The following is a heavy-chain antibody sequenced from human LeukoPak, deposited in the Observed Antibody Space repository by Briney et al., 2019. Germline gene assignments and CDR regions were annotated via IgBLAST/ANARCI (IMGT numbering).Heavy chain of an antibody. J-gene: IGHJ4*02. CDR2: ISSSGSTI. CDR3: ARYYDYGPGYFY. D-gene: IGHD3-16*01. CDR1: GFTFSSYE. Sequence: GGSLRLSCAASGFTFSSYEMNWVRQAPGKGLEWASYISSSGSTIYYADSVKGRFTISRDNAKNSLYLQMNSLRAEDTAVYYCARYYDYGPGYFYWGQGTLVTVSS. V-gene: IGHV3-48*03.